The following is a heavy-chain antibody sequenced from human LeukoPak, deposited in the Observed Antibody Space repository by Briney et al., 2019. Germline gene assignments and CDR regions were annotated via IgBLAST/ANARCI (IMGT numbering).Heavy chain of an antibody. CDR2: IYYSGST. CDR3: ARRRNFDWLFPFDY. CDR1: GYSISSGYY. D-gene: IGHD3-9*01. Sequence: SETLSLTCTVSGYSISSGYYWGWIRQPPGKGLEWIGSIYYSGSTYYNPSLKSRVTISVDTSKNQFSLKLSSVTAADTAVYYCARRRNFDWLFPFDYWGQGTLVTVSS. V-gene: IGHV4-38-2*02. J-gene: IGHJ4*02.